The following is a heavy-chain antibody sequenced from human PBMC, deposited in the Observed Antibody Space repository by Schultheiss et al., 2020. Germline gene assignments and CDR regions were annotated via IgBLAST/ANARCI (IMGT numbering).Heavy chain of an antibody. Sequence: SQTLSLTCTVSGGSISSGGYYWGWIRQPPGKGLEWIGYIYYSGSTYYNPSLKSRVTISVDTSKNQFSLKLSSVTAADTAVYYCARHRVGALAFFDLWGRGTLVTVSS. J-gene: IGHJ2*01. CDR2: IYYSGST. D-gene: IGHD2-21*01. CDR3: ARHRVGALAFFDL. CDR1: GGSISSGGYY. V-gene: IGHV4-39*01.